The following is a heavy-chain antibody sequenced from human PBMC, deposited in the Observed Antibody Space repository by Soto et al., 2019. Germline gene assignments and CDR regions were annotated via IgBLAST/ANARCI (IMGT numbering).Heavy chain of an antibody. Sequence: QVQLVQSGAEVKQPGASVKVSCRASGYTFTNYAIHWVRQGPGQRLEGMGWIHAGNGKTKYSQKFQGRATITRDTSESNANMELSRLRSEDTAVYYCARDGAVAGNTDFDYWGQGTLVTVSS. CDR1: GYTFTNYA. CDR3: ARDGAVAGNTDFDY. D-gene: IGHD6-19*01. V-gene: IGHV1-3*01. J-gene: IGHJ4*02. CDR2: IHAGNGKT.